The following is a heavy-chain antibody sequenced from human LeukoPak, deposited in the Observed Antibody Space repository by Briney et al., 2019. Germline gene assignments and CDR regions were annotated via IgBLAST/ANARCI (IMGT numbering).Heavy chain of an antibody. CDR3: ARSRVGYYDSGGNYYYMDV. D-gene: IGHD3-10*01. CDR2: IYYSGTT. V-gene: IGHV4-59*12. CDR1: GGSISTYY. J-gene: IGHJ6*03. Sequence: PSETLSLTCTVSGGSISTYYWNWIRQPPGKGLEWIGYIYYSGTTNYNPSLKSRVTISVDTSKNQFSLKLSSVTAADTAVYYCARSRVGYYDSGGNYYYMDVWGKGTTVTVSS.